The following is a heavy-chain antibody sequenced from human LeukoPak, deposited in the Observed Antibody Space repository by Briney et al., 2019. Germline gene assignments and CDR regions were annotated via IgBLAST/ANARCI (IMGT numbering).Heavy chain of an antibody. V-gene: IGHV3-23*01. Sequence: PGGSLRLSCAASGFTFSTYYMNWVRQAPGKGLEWVSAISGSGGSTYYADSVKGRFTISRDNSKNTLYLQMNSLRAEDTAVYYCAKDRSGYPPAFDYWGQGTLVTVSS. J-gene: IGHJ4*02. CDR3: AKDRSGYPPAFDY. D-gene: IGHD3-22*01. CDR2: ISGSGGST. CDR1: GFTFSTYY.